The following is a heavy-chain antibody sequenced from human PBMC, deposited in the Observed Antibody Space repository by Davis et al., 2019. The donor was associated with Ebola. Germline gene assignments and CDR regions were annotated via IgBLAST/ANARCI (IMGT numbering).Heavy chain of an antibody. V-gene: IGHV4-34*01. Sequence: MPSETLSLTCAVYGASFSGYYWSWIRQPPGKGLEWIGEINHSGSTNYNPSLKSRVTISVDTSKNQFSLKLSSVTAADTAVYYCARLLGDSSGYYLWMDYWGQGTLVTVSS. D-gene: IGHD3-22*01. J-gene: IGHJ4*02. CDR3: ARLLGDSSGYYLWMDY. CDR1: GASFSGYY. CDR2: INHSGST.